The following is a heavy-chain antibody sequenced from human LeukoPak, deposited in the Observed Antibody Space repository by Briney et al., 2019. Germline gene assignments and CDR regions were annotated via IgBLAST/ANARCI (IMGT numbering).Heavy chain of an antibody. CDR2: MNPNSGNT. CDR1: GYTFTSYD. V-gene: IGHV1-8*01. D-gene: IGHD3-9*01. CDR3: ARGDLPYSAVLRYFDWLPYYYYYGMDV. J-gene: IGHJ6*02. Sequence: ASVKVSCKASGYTFTSYDINWVRQATGQGLEWMGWMNPNSGNTGYAQKFQGRVTMTRNTSISPAYMELSSLRSEDTAVYYCARGDLPYSAVLRYFDWLPYYYYYGMDVWGQGTTVTVSS.